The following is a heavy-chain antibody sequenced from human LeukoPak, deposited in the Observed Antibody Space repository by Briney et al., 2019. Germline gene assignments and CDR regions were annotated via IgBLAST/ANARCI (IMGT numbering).Heavy chain of an antibody. CDR1: GFTFSDSS. V-gene: IGHV3-21*01. CDR2: IGPDSNYI. CDR3: ARFRGYYDSSGPFPNDY. Sequence: GGSLRLSCAASGFTFSDSSMNWVRQAPGKGLEWVSSIGPDSNYIYYVDSVKGRFTISRDNTKNSLYLQMNSLRAEDTAVYYCARFRGYYDSSGPFPNDYWGQGTLVTVSS. D-gene: IGHD3-22*01. J-gene: IGHJ4*02.